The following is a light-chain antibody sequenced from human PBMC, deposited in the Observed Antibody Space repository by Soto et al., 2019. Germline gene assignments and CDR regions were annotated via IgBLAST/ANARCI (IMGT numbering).Light chain of an antibody. V-gene: IGKV3-11*01. Sequence: ELVLTQSPATLSLSPGERVTLSCRASQSVSSYLAWYQQKPGQAPRLLIYDASNRATGIPARFSGSGSGTDFTLTISSLEPEDFAVYYCQQRSNWPPTFGQGTKVDIK. CDR2: DAS. CDR1: QSVSSY. CDR3: QQRSNWPPT. J-gene: IGKJ1*01.